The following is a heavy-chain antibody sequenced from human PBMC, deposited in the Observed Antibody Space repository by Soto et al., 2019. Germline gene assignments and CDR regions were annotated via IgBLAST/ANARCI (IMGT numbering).Heavy chain of an antibody. CDR3: AAEEGRWLQEAAAGY. Sequence: QMPLVQSGPEVKKPGTSVKVSCKASGFTFTSSAVQWVRQARGQRLEWIGWIVVGSGNTNYAQKFQERATITRDMSTSTAYMELSSLRSEDTAVYYCAAEEGRWLQEAAAGYWGQGTLVTVSS. CDR1: GFTFTSSA. D-gene: IGHD5-12*01. V-gene: IGHV1-58*01. J-gene: IGHJ4*02. CDR2: IVVGSGNT.